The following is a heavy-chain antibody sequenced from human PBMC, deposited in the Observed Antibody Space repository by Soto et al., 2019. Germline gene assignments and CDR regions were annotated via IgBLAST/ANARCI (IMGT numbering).Heavy chain of an antibody. D-gene: IGHD2-8*02. CDR1: GYTFTSYY. Sequence: ASVKVSCKASGYTFTSYYIHWVRQAPGQGLEWMGVINPSGGSTSYAQKFQGRVTMTRDTSTSTVYMELSSLRSEDTAVYYCARGIRSVGYAISNWLDYWGQGTLVTVSS. J-gene: IGHJ4*02. V-gene: IGHV1-46*01. CDR3: ARGIRSVGYAISNWLDY. CDR2: INPSGGST.